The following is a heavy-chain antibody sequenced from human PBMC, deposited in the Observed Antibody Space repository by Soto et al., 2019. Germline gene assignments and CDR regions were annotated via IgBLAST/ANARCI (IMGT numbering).Heavy chain of an antibody. CDR3: ARQVRYCSCNGCPNLFAP. Sequence: QITLKESGPTLVKPTQTLTLTCTFSGFSLSTSGVGVGWIRQPPGKALEWLALIYWDDDKRYSPSLKTRLSITTDTSKKQLVVPTTNMAPLDTATYYCARQVRYCSCNGCPNLFAPWAPGTLLTLSS. D-gene: IGHD2-15*01. V-gene: IGHV2-5*02. CDR1: GFSLSTSGVG. J-gene: IGHJ5*02. CDR2: IYWDDDK.